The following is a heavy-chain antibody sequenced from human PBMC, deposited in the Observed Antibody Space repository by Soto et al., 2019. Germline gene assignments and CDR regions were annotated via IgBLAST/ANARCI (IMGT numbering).Heavy chain of an antibody. CDR1: GYTFTSYD. CDR2: MNPNNGNT. V-gene: IGHV1-8*01. J-gene: IGHJ4*02. D-gene: IGHD3-22*01. CDR3: ARGPPYYYDSSGFSPSDY. Sequence: QVQLVQSGAEVKKPGASVKVSCKTSGYTFTSYDINWVRQATGQGLEWMGWMNPNNGNTGYAQKFQGRVTMTRNTSISTAYMELSSLRSEDTAVYYCARGPPYYYDSSGFSPSDYWGQGTLVTVSS.